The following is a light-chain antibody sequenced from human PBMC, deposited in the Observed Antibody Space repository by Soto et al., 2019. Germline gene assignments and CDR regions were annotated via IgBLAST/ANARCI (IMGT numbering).Light chain of an antibody. J-gene: IGKJ1*01. Sequence: EIVLTQSPGTLPLYPGERATLSCRASQSVSSSYLAWYQQKPGQAPRLLIYGASSRATGIPDRFSGSGSGTDFNLTISRLEPEDFAVYDCQHYCSSSWTFGQWTKVEVK. CDR1: QSVSSSY. CDR2: GAS. CDR3: QHYCSSSWT. V-gene: IGKV3-20*01.